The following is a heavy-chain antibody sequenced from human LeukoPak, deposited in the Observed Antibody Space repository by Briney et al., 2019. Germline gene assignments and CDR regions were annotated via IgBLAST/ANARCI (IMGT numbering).Heavy chain of an antibody. D-gene: IGHD3-10*01. V-gene: IGHV4-30-2*01. J-gene: IGHJ3*02. Sequence: PSETLSLTCAVSGGSISSGGYSWSWIRQPPGKGLEWIGYIYHSGSTYYNPTLKSRVTISVDRSKNQFSLKLSSVTAADTAVYYCARAVVILWLGELYLNAFDIWGQGTMVTVSS. CDR2: IYHSGST. CDR3: ARAVVILWLGELYLNAFDI. CDR1: GGSISSGGYS.